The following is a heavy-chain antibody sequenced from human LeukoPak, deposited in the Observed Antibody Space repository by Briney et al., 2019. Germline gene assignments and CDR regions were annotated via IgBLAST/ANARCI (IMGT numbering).Heavy chain of an antibody. CDR3: ARYGPPRLRGVRGAFDI. V-gene: IGHV4-61*02. Sequence: SQTLSLTCTVSGGSISSGSYYWSWIRQPAGKGLEWIGRIYTSGSTNCNPSLKSRVTISVDTSKNQFSLKLSSVTAADTAVYYCARYGPPRLRGVRGAFDIWGQGTMVTVSS. J-gene: IGHJ3*02. CDR2: IYTSGST. D-gene: IGHD4-17*01. CDR1: GGSISSGSYY.